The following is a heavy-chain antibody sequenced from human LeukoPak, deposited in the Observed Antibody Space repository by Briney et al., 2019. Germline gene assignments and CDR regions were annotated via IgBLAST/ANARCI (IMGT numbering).Heavy chain of an antibody. CDR3: ARDIGMVRGPPSGY. Sequence: ASAKVSCKASGYTFTSYGISWVRQAPGQGLEWMGWISAYNGNTNYAQKLQGRVTMTTDTSTSTAYMELRNLRSDDTAVYYCARDIGMVRGPPSGYWGQGTLVTVSS. CDR1: GYTFTSYG. V-gene: IGHV1-18*04. CDR2: ISAYNGNT. D-gene: IGHD3-10*01. J-gene: IGHJ4*02.